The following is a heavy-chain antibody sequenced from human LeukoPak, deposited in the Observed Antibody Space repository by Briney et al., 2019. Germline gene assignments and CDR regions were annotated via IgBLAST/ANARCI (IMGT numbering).Heavy chain of an antibody. CDR1: GFIFSGYY. CDR2: IKHDGSAT. V-gene: IGHV3-7*03. J-gene: IGHJ4*02. Sequence: PGGSLRLSCAASGFIFSGYYMSWVRQAPGKGLEWVANIKHDGSATNYMDSVRGRFTVSRDNAKNSLYLQMNSLRAEDTALYYCAKSDYYDSSGSSLFDYWGQGTLVTVSS. D-gene: IGHD3-22*01. CDR3: AKSDYYDSSGSSLFDY.